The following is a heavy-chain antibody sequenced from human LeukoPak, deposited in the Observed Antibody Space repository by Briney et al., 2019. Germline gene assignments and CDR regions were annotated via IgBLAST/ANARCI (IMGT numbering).Heavy chain of an antibody. J-gene: IGHJ4*02. CDR2: INTYNGNT. V-gene: IGHV1-18*01. CDR3: ARNEEMATIADY. CDR1: GYTFNNYG. D-gene: IGHD5-24*01. Sequence: ASVKVSCKAFGYTFNNYGISWVRQAPGQGLEWMGWINTYNGNTNYAQNLQGRVTMTTDTSTSTAYTELRSLRSDDTAVYYCARNEEMATIADYWGQGTLVIVSS.